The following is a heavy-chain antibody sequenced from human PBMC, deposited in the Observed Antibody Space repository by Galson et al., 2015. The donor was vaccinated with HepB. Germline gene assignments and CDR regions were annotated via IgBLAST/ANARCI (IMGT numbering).Heavy chain of an antibody. J-gene: IGHJ4*02. CDR3: ARDHRDSSGYGFDY. D-gene: IGHD6-19*01. CDR2: IWYDGTNK. V-gene: IGHV3-33*01. CDR1: GFTFSTFG. Sequence: SLRLSCAASGFTFSTFGFHWVRQAPGKGLEWVAVIWYDGTNKYYADSVKGRFTISRDNSGGTLYLQMNSLGVDDSAVYYCARDHRDSSGYGFDYWGQGTLVTVSS.